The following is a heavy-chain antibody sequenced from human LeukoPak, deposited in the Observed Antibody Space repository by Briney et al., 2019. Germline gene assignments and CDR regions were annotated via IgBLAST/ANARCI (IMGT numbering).Heavy chain of an antibody. V-gene: IGHV4-31*03. CDR2: IYYSGST. Sequence: SETLSLTCTVSAGSISSGGYYWSWIRQHPGKGLEWIGYIYYSGSTYYNPSLKSRVTISVDTSKNQFSLKLSSVTAADTAVYYCAREGNLGNWFDPWGQGTLVTVSS. J-gene: IGHJ5*02. CDR3: AREGNLGNWFDP. CDR1: AGSISSGGYY.